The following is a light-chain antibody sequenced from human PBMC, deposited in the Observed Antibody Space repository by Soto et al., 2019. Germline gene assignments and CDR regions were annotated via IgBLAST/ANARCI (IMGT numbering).Light chain of an antibody. CDR2: GNK. Sequence: QSVLTQPPSTSGTPGQRVTISCTGSSSDIGAGFDVHWYQQVPGRAPKLLIYGNKNRPSGVPDRFSGSKSGTSASLAITGLQAEDEADYYCQSNDSRVSAYVFGTGTKVTVL. J-gene: IGLJ1*01. CDR1: SSDIGAGFD. V-gene: IGLV1-40*01. CDR3: QSNDSRVSAYV.